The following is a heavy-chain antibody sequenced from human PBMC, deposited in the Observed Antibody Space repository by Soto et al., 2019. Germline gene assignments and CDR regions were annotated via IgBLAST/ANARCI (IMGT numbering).Heavy chain of an antibody. Sequence: GEALQISCNGSEYSFSTYLIGWVRQMPVKGLEWMGIIYPGDSDTRYSPSFEGQVSISVDKSIGTAYLQWSSLKASDTAMYYCARLPAGPIPYLPEALVFWGPRTRGTVSS. J-gene: IGHJ3*01. CDR3: ARLPAGPIPYLPEALVF. CDR1: EYSFSTYL. CDR2: IYPGDSDT. D-gene: IGHD1-26*01. V-gene: IGHV5-51*01.